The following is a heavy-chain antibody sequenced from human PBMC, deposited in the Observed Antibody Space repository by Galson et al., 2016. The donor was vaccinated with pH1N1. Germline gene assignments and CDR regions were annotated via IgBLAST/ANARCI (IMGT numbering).Heavy chain of an antibody. Sequence: PALVKPTQTLTLTCTFSGFSLSTSGMCVSWIRQPPGKALEWLALIDWDDDKDYSTSLKTRLTISKDTSKNQVVLTMTNRDPVDTATYFCSRWFVKSLYGRDTGVFDIWGQGTMVTVSS. CDR2: IDWDDDK. J-gene: IGHJ3*02. D-gene: IGHD3-10*01. CDR3: SRWFVKSLYGRDTGVFDI. V-gene: IGHV2-70*13. CDR1: GFSLSTSGMC.